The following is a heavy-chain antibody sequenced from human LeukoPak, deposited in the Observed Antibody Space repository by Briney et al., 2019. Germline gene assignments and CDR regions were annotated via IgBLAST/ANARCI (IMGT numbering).Heavy chain of an antibody. V-gene: IGHV3-23*01. Sequence: GGSLGLSCAASGFTFSSYGMSWVRQAPGKGLEWVSAISGSGGSTYYADSVKGRFTISRDNSKNTLYLQMNSLRAEDTAVYYCAKDTYDILTGYFDYWGQGTLVTVSS. CDR2: ISGSGGST. J-gene: IGHJ4*02. D-gene: IGHD3-9*01. CDR3: AKDTYDILTGYFDY. CDR1: GFTFSSYG.